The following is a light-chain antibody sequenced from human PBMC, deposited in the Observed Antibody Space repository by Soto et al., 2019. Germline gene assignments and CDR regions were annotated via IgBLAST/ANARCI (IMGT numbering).Light chain of an antibody. CDR3: AAWDDSLSGRV. Sequence: QSVLTQPPSASGTPGQRVTMSCSGSGSNIGPNYVYWFQQFPGTAPKLLIYNNDQRPSGVPDRFSGSKSGTSASLGISGLRSEDEADYYCAAWDDSLSGRVFGGGTKVTVL. CDR2: NND. J-gene: IGLJ3*02. CDR1: GSNIGPNY. V-gene: IGLV1-47*02.